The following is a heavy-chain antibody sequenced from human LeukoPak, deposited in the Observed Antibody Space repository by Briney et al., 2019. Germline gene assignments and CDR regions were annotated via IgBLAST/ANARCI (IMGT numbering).Heavy chain of an antibody. CDR1: GFTVSSNY. CDR3: ARESSSGWSVSPALDY. CDR2: IYSGGST. V-gene: IGHV3-53*01. Sequence: GGSLRLSCAASGFTVSSNYMSWVRQAPGKGLEWVSVIYSGGSTYYADSVKGRFTISRDNPKNTLYLQMNSLRAEDTAVYYCARESSSGWSVSPALDYWGQGTLVTVSS. D-gene: IGHD6-19*01. J-gene: IGHJ4*02.